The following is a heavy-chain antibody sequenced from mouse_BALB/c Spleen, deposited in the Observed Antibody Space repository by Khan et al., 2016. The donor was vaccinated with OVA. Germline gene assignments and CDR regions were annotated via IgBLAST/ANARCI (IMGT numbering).Heavy chain of an antibody. Sequence: VQLKQSGAELVKPGASVKLSCTASGFNIKDTYMNWVKQRPEQGLEWIGRIDPANGNSKYDPKFQGKATITTDTSSNTAYLQLNSLKSEDTAVYYCARPIPAGGFVYWGQGTLVTVSA. CDR2: IDPANGNS. V-gene: IGHV14-3*02. CDR3: ARPIPAGGFVY. J-gene: IGHJ3*01. CDR1: GFNIKDTY.